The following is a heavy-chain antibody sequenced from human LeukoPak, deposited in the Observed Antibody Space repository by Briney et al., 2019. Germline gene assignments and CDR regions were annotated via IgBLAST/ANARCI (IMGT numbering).Heavy chain of an antibody. D-gene: IGHD7-27*01. CDR3: ARDGESHAY. CDR2: IYHSGDT. CDR1: GYSISSGYY. J-gene: IGHJ4*02. Sequence: SETLSLTCTVSGYSISSGYYWGWIRQPPGRGLEWIGSIYHSGDTFYTPSLKSRVTISVDTSKNQLSLKLTSVTAADTAVYYCARDGESHAYWGQGKLVTVSS. V-gene: IGHV4-38-2*02.